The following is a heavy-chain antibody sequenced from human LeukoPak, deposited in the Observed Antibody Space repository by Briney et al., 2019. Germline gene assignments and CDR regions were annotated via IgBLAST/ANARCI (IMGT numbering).Heavy chain of an antibody. CDR2: MNPNSGNT. J-gene: IGHJ5*02. D-gene: IGHD3-3*01. V-gene: IGHV1-8*01. CDR1: GYTFTSYD. CDR3: ARSLRFLEWITIWFDP. Sequence: ASVKVSCKASGYTFTSYDINWVRQATGQGLEWMGWMNPNSGNTGYAQKFQGRVTMTRNTSISTAYMELSSLRSEDTAVYYCARSLRFLEWITIWFDPWGQGTLVTVSS.